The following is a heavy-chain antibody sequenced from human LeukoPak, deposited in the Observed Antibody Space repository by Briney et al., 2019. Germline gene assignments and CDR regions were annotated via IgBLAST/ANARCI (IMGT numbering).Heavy chain of an antibody. Sequence: GGSLRLSCAASGFSFNSYALSWVRQASGKGLEWVANINQDGTEKFYVDSVKGRFTISRENAKNSLYLQMNSLRVEDTAVYYCAKVAKYYYGSETYYFFEHWGQGTPVTASS. CDR2: INQDGTEK. V-gene: IGHV3-7*01. CDR1: GFSFNSYA. D-gene: IGHD3-10*01. CDR3: AKVAKYYYGSETYYFFEH. J-gene: IGHJ4*02.